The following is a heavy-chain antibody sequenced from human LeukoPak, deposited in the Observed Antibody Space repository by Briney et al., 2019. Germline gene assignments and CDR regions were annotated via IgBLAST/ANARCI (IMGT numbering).Heavy chain of an antibody. CDR1: GFTFSSYW. Sequence: GGSLRLSCAASGFTFSSYWMSWVRQAPGKGLEWVANIKHDGSEKYYVDSVKGRFTISRDNAKNSLYLQMNSLRAEDTAVYYCARGSGVATARPYYYYYYMDVWGKGTTVTVSS. J-gene: IGHJ6*03. D-gene: IGHD5-12*01. CDR2: IKHDGSEK. V-gene: IGHV3-7*01. CDR3: ARGSGVATARPYYYYYYMDV.